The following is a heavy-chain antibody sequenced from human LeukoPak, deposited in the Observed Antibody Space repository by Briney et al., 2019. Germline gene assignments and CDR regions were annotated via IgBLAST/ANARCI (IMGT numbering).Heavy chain of an antibody. CDR2: IYTSGST. V-gene: IGHV4-61*02. Sequence: SETLSLTCTVSGGSISSGSYYWSWTRQPAGKGLEWIGRIYTSGSTNYNPSLKSRVTISVDTSKNQFSLKLSSVTAADTAVYYCARDRKFAFDIWGQGTMVTVSS. CDR3: ARDRKFAFDI. J-gene: IGHJ3*02. D-gene: IGHD1-14*01. CDR1: GGSISSGSYY.